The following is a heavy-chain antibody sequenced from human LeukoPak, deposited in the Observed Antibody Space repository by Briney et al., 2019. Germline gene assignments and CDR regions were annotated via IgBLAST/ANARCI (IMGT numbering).Heavy chain of an antibody. CDR1: SGXINSIGYY. CDR3: ARGSGYSSGRPFDY. V-gene: IGHV4-39*02. D-gene: IGHD6-19*01. CDR2: IYHSGST. J-gene: IGHJ4*02. Sequence: SETLSLTCIVSSGXINSIGYYWGWIRQTPGMGLELNGTIYHSGSTHYNPSLKSRVTISVDTSKNHFSLRLSSVTAADTAVYYCARGSGYSSGRPFDYWGQGTLVTVSS.